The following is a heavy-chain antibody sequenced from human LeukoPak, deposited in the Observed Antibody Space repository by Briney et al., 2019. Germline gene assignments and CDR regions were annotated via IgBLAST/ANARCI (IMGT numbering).Heavy chain of an antibody. CDR3: ARIVVPAATNNWFDP. V-gene: IGHV1-69*13. Sequence: GASVKVSCKASGGTFSSYAISWVRQAPGQGLEWMGGIIPIFGTANYAQKFQGRVTITADESTSTAYMVLSSLRSEDTAVYYCARIVVPAATNNWFDPWGQGTLVTVSS. CDR2: IIPIFGTA. D-gene: IGHD2-2*01. J-gene: IGHJ5*02. CDR1: GGTFSSYA.